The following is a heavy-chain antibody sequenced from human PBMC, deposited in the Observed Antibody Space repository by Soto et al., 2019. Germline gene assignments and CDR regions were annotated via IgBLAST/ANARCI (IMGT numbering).Heavy chain of an antibody. CDR1: GYTFTSYD. D-gene: IGHD5-12*01. J-gene: IGHJ6*02. V-gene: IGHV1-8*01. CDR2: MNPNSGNT. Sequence: GASVKVSCKASGYTFTSYDINWVRQATGQGLEWMGWMNPNSGNTGYAQKFQGRVTMTRNTSISTAYMELSSLRSEDTAVYYCARGYSGYFYYYYYGMDVWGQGTTVTVSS. CDR3: ARGYSGYFYYYYYGMDV.